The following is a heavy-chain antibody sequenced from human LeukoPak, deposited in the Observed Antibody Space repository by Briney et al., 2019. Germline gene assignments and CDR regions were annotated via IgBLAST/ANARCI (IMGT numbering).Heavy chain of an antibody. CDR3: ARDLQLWLGAFDI. Sequence: GRSLRLSCAASGFTFSSYAMHWVRQAPGKGLEWVAVISYDGSNKYYADSVKGRFTISRDNAKNSLYLQMNSLRAEDTAVYYCARDLQLWLGAFDIWGQGTMVTVSS. CDR2: ISYDGSNK. J-gene: IGHJ3*02. CDR1: GFTFSSYA. V-gene: IGHV3-30*04. D-gene: IGHD5-18*01.